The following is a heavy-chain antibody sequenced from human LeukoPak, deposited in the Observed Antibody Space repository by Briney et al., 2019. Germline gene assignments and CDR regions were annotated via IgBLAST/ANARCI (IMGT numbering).Heavy chain of an antibody. CDR1: GGTFSSYA. J-gene: IGHJ4*02. CDR2: IIPIFGTA. CDR3: ARDPLDIVVVPAAESGDY. Sequence: SVKVSCKASGGTFSSYAISWVRQAPGQGLEWMGGIIPIFGTANYAQKFQGRVTITADESTSTAYMELCSLRSEDTAVYYCARDPLDIVVVPAAESGDYWGQGTLVTVSS. V-gene: IGHV1-69*01. D-gene: IGHD2-2*01.